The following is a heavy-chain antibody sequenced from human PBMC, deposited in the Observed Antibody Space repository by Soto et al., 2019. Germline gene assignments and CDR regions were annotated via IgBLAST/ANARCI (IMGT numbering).Heavy chain of an antibody. CDR3: AAASLAAEIDF. V-gene: IGHV3-30-3*01. CDR1: GFTFSNCA. J-gene: IGHJ4*01. D-gene: IGHD6-13*01. CDR2: ISNDGTNK. Sequence: GGSLRLSCAASGFTFSNCAMHWIRQAPGKGLEWVALISNDGTNKYYADSVKGRLTISRDNSKSILYLQMNSLRAEDTALYYCAAASLAAEIDFWGHGTLVTVSS.